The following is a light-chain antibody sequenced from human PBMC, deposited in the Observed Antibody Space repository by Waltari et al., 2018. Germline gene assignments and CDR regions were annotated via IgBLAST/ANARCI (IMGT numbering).Light chain of an antibody. Sequence: QSALTQPPSASGSPGQSVTISCTGTRSDVGGYNYVSWYQQHPGKVPKVIIYEVTKRPSGDPDRFSGSKSGNTASLTVSGLQAEDEADYYCTSYAGSNNYVFGTGTKVTVL. V-gene: IGLV2-8*01. CDR3: TSYAGSNNYV. CDR2: EVT. J-gene: IGLJ1*01. CDR1: RSDVGGYNY.